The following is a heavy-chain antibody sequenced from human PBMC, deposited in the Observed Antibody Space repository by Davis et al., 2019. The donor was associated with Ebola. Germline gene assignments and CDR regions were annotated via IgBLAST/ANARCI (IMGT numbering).Heavy chain of an antibody. J-gene: IGHJ3*01. CDR1: GFIFSGYG. Sequence: GESLKISCAASGFIFSGYGMHWVRQAPGKGLEWVSLIWWHGSNEEYADSVNSRFTISRDNSRNTLYLQMNSLRVDDTGVYYCARRGAIPAVGTGDPKAYDLWGQGTTVIVSS. CDR2: IWWHGSNE. D-gene: IGHD6-13*01. CDR3: ARRGAIPAVGTGDPKAYDL. V-gene: IGHV3-33*01.